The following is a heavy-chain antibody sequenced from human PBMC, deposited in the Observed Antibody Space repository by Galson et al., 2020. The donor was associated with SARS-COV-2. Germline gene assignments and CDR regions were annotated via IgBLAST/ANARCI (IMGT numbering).Heavy chain of an antibody. V-gene: IGHV3-7*01. Sequence: GGSLRLSCAASGFTFSSYWMSWVRQAPGKGLEWVANIKQDGSEKYYVDSVKGRFTISRDNAKNSLYLQMNSLRAEDTAVYYCARDSPVSSYSSGWYYYYYYMDVWDKGTTVTVSS. CDR3: ARDSPVSSYSSGWYYYYYYMDV. CDR1: GFTFSSYW. CDR2: IKQDGSEK. D-gene: IGHD6-19*01. J-gene: IGHJ6*03.